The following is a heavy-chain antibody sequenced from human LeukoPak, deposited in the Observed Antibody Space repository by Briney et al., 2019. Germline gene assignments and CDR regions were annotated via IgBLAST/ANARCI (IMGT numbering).Heavy chain of an antibody. CDR3: ARRLLVGTTVRPYFDY. CDR2: ITGGGGAT. J-gene: IGHJ4*02. Sequence: GGSLKLSCAASGFSFSGSAIHWVRQAPGEGLEWVSTITGGGGATYYADSVKGRFTISRDNSKHTVYLEMNSLRAEDTAVYYCARRLLVGTTVRPYFDYWGQGTLVTVSS. D-gene: IGHD1-26*01. V-gene: IGHV3-23*01. CDR1: GFSFSGSA.